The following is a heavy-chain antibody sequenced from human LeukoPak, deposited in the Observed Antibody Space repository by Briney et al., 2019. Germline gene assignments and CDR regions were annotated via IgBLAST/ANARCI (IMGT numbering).Heavy chain of an antibody. Sequence: ETLSLTCAVHGESFSAYFWSRIRQVPGKGLEWIGEIDHRGSSNYNPPLKSRATISVDTSKNHFSLSLTSVTAADTAVYYCATRSSTLASARCFDDWGQGTVVTVSS. J-gene: IGHJ4*03. CDR2: IDHRGSS. D-gene: IGHD6-6*01. CDR1: GESFSAYF. V-gene: IGHV4-34*01. CDR3: ATRSSTLASARCFDD.